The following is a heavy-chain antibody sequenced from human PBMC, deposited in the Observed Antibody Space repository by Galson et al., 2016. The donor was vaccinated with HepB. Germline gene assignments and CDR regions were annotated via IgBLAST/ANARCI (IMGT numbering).Heavy chain of an antibody. CDR3: ASTPGRSMFDY. CDR2: SSTNNDNA. CDR1: GYTFTSHG. J-gene: IGHJ4*02. V-gene: IGHV1-18*01. D-gene: IGHD3-10*01. Sequence: SVKVSCKASGYTFTSHGISWVRQAPGQGPEWLGWSSTNNDNANYAQKLQGRVTMTTDTSTRTAYMELRSLRSDDTAVYYCASTPGRSMFDYWGQGTLVTVSS.